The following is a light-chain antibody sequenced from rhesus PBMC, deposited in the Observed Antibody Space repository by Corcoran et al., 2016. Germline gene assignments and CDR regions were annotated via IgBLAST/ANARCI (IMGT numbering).Light chain of an antibody. CDR2: EVS. Sequence: QAALTQPPSMSGSPGPSVTNSCTGTSSDIGGYNRVSWYQQHPGKAPKLMIYEVSPRPSGVTDRFSGSKSGNTASLTISGLQAEDEADYYCGSYVGSNTFAFGSGTKLTVL. V-gene: IGLV2-23*02. J-gene: IGLJ6*01. CDR3: GSYVGSNTFA. CDR1: SSDIGGYNR.